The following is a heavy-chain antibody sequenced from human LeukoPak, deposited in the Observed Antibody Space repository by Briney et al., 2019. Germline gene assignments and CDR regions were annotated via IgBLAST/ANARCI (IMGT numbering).Heavy chain of an antibody. D-gene: IGHD3-10*01. V-gene: IGHV4-39*01. Sequence: SETLSLTCTVSVGSISSSSYYWAWIRQPPGKGLEWIGSIYYSGSTYYNPSLKSRVTISVDTSHNQLSLKLRSVSAADTALLYRARRPATMVRGDYFDYWGQGTLVTVSS. CDR2: IYYSGST. J-gene: IGHJ4*02. CDR3: ARRPATMVRGDYFDY. CDR1: VGSISSSSYY.